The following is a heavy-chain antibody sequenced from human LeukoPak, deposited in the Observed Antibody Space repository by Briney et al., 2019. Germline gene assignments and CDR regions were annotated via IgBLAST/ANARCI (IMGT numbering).Heavy chain of an antibody. CDR2: IIPILGIA. CDR3: ASLEMATARARYFDY. Sequence: ASVKVSCKASGGTFSSYAISWVRQAPGQGLEWMGRIIPILGIANYAQKFQGRVTITADKSTSTAYMELSSLRSEDTAVYYCASLEMATARARYFDYWGQGTLVTVSS. D-gene: IGHD5-24*01. V-gene: IGHV1-69*04. CDR1: GGTFSSYA. J-gene: IGHJ4*02.